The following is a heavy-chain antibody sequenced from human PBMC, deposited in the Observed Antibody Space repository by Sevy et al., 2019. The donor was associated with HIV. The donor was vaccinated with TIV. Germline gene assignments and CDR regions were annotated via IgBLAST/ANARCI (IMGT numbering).Heavy chain of an antibody. J-gene: IGHJ5*02. CDR3: ASVGYRSGWYWFDP. CDR1: GFTFSTYS. CDR2: ISSTSSTI. V-gene: IGHV3-48*01. D-gene: IGHD6-19*01. Sequence: GGSLRLSCAASGFTFSTYSMNWVRQAPGKGLEWVSYISSTSSTIYYADSVKGRFTMSRDNAKNSLYLQMNSLRAEDTAVYYCASVGYRSGWYWFDPWGQGTLVTVSS.